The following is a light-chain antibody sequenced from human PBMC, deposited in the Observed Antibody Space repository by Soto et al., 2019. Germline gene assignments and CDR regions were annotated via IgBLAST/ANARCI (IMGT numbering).Light chain of an antibody. Sequence: QSALTQPASVSGSPGQSITISCTGTSSDVGTYNYVSWYQHHPGKAPKLLIYEVSNRPSGVSIRFSGSKSGNTASLTISGLQAEDEADYYCSSYTSDSTLVFGGGTKLTVL. CDR3: SSYTSDSTLV. CDR2: EVS. J-gene: IGLJ2*01. V-gene: IGLV2-14*01. CDR1: SSDVGTYNY.